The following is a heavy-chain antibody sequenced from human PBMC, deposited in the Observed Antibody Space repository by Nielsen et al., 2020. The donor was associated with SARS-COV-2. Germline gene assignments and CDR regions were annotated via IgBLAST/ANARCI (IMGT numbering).Heavy chain of an antibody. CDR3: ARDSRRRAYSYVPYYYYGMDV. Sequence: GESLKISCAASGFTFSDYYMSWIRQAPGKGLEWVSYISSSSSYTNYADSVKGRFTISRDNAKNSLYLQMNSLRAEDTAVYYCARDSRRRAYSYVPYYYYGMDVWGQGTTVTVSS. CDR1: GFTFSDYY. V-gene: IGHV3-11*05. D-gene: IGHD5-18*01. J-gene: IGHJ6*02. CDR2: ISSSSSYT.